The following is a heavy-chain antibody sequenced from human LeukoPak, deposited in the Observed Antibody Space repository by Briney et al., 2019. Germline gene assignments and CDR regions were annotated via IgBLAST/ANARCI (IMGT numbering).Heavy chain of an antibody. V-gene: IGHV1-2*04. Sequence: ASVKVSCKASGYTFTGYYMHWVRQAPGQGLEWMGWINPNSGGTNYAQKFQGWVTMTRDTSISTAYMELSRLRSDDTAVYYCARGRGKGATTSGGYYYYMDVWGKGTTVTVSS. CDR2: INPNSGGT. J-gene: IGHJ6*03. CDR3: ARGRGKGATTSGGYYYYMDV. D-gene: IGHD1-26*01. CDR1: GYTFTGYY.